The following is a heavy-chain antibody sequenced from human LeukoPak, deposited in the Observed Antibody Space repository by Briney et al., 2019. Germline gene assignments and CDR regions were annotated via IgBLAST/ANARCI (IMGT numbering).Heavy chain of an antibody. Sequence: GESLRLSCAASGFTFSTYPMTWVRQGPGKGLEWVSSIYPNGGSTFYADSVKGRFTISRDNSKNTLYLQMSSLRTDDTAIYYCTKDVVPDSGCHLDYWGQGTLVTVSS. J-gene: IGHJ4*02. CDR2: IYPNGGST. CDR1: GFTFSTYP. D-gene: IGHD6-19*01. V-gene: IGHV3-23*01. CDR3: TKDVVPDSGCHLDY.